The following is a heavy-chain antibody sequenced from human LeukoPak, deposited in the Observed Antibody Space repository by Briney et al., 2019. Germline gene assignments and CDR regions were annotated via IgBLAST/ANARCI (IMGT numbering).Heavy chain of an antibody. CDR3: ATSIAARPDFDY. J-gene: IGHJ4*02. Sequence: GGSLRLSCAASGFPLSSYSMNWVRQAPGKGLEWVSSISSSSSYIYYADSVKGRFTISRDNAKNSLYLQMNSLRAEDTAVYYCATSIAARPDFDYWGQGTLVTVSS. CDR1: GFPLSSYS. D-gene: IGHD6-6*01. CDR2: ISSSSSYI. V-gene: IGHV3-21*01.